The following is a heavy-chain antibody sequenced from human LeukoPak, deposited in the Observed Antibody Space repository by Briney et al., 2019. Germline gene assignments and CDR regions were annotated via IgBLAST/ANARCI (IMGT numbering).Heavy chain of an antibody. CDR2: IRYDGSNK. CDR3: ARAIDSPGGEDGYNRRAFFHDY. D-gene: IGHD5-24*01. Sequence: PGGSLRLSCAASGFTFSSYGMHWVRQAPGKGLEWVAFIRYDGSNKYYADSVKGRFTISRDNSKNTLYLQMNSLRAEDTAVYYCARAIDSPGGEDGYNRRAFFHDYWGQGTLVTVSS. V-gene: IGHV3-30*02. CDR1: GFTFSSYG. J-gene: IGHJ4*02.